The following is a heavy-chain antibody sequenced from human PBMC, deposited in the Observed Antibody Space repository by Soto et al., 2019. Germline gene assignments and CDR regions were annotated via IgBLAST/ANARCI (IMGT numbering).Heavy chain of an antibody. V-gene: IGHV3-23*01. CDR2: ISATGGGT. CDR1: GFSLSKYS. Sequence: PGGSLRLSCAVSGFSLSKYSMNWVRQAPGKGLEWVSLISATGGGTYYADSVKGRFTISRDNSHNTLYLQVHSLTAEDTAVYYCAKDRRAGGNSAFYFDFWGQGAQVTVSS. J-gene: IGHJ4*02. D-gene: IGHD3-16*01. CDR3: AKDRRAGGNSAFYFDF.